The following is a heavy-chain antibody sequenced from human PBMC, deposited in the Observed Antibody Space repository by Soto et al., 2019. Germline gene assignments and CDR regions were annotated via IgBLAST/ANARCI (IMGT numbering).Heavy chain of an antibody. V-gene: IGHV4-34*01. CDR3: ARDSGGVRLGGASLYGDKDSFDV. CDR2: INYSGST. Sequence: PSETLSLTCGVSDVSFSGNYWSWIRQPQGTGLERIGEINYSGSTKFNPSLKSGVTLSIDTSKDQFSLRVSSVTAADTAMYYCARDSGGVRLGGASLYGDKDSFDVWDQGTLVTVSS. CDR1: DVSFSGNY. D-gene: IGHD3-16*02. J-gene: IGHJ3*01.